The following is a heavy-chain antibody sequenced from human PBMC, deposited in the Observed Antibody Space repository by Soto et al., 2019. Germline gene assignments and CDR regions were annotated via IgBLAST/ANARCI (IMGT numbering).Heavy chain of an antibody. CDR1: GGSISSGGYY. D-gene: IGHD3-9*01. CDR3: ARGPVYYDILTGYYYYGMDV. Sequence: LSLTCTVSGGSISSGGYYWSWIRHHPGKGLEWIGYIYYSGSTYYNPSLKSRVTVSVDTSKNQFSLKLSSVTAADTAVYYCARGPVYYDILTGYYYYGMDVWGQGTTVTVSS. V-gene: IGHV4-31*03. CDR2: IYYSGST. J-gene: IGHJ6*02.